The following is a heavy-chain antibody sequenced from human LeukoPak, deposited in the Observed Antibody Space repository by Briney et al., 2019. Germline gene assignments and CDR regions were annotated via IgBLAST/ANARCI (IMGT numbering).Heavy chain of an antibody. V-gene: IGHV3-23*01. Sequence: PGGSLRLSCAASGFTFSSYAMSWVRQAPGKGLAWVSAISGSGGSTYYADSVKGRFTISRDNSKNTLYLQMNSLRAEDTAVYYCAKDPGYSSGWYDYWGQGTLVTVSS. J-gene: IGHJ4*02. CDR1: GFTFSSYA. CDR3: AKDPGYSSGWYDY. D-gene: IGHD6-19*01. CDR2: ISGSGGST.